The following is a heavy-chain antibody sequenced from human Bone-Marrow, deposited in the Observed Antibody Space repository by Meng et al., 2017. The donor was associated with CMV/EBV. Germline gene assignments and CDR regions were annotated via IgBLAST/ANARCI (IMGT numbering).Heavy chain of an antibody. V-gene: IGHV1-18*01. CDR3: VRDLGSTPAIFFDY. CDR2: ISAYNGDT. D-gene: IGHD4-23*01. Sequence: ASVKVSCKASGYIFTKYGVNWMRQAPGQGPEWMGWISAYNGDTMYAPKVQGRVTMTTDTSTSTAYMELRGLRSDDTAVYYCVRDLGSTPAIFFDYWGQGTLVTVSS. J-gene: IGHJ4*02. CDR1: GYIFTKYG.